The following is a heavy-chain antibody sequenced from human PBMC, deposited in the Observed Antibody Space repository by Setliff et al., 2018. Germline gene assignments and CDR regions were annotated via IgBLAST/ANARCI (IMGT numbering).Heavy chain of an antibody. J-gene: IGHJ4*02. CDR1: GYTLTELS. CDR2: FDPEDGET. D-gene: IGHD1-26*01. Sequence: ASVKVSCKVSGYTLTELSMRWVRQAPGKGLEWMGGFDPEDGETIYAQKFQGRVTMTEDTSTDTAYMELSSLRSEDTAVYYCATSTWELGGFDYWGQGTLVTVSS. V-gene: IGHV1-24*01. CDR3: ATSTWELGGFDY.